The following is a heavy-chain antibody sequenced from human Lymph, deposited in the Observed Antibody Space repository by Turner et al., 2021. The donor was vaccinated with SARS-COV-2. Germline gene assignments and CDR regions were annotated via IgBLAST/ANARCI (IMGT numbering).Heavy chain of an antibody. D-gene: IGHD6-13*01. V-gene: IGHV3-33*01. J-gene: IGHJ6*02. CDR3: ARGSAGGDV. CDR2: IWFDGSNK. CDR1: GLTFSTYG. Sequence: VQLVVSCGGVVRPGRSLRLSCASSGLTFSTYGMHWVRKAPGKGLGWVAMIWFDGSNKYYADSVKGRFTISRDNSKNTLYLQMNNLRAEDTAVYYCARGSAGGDVGGQGTTVTVSS.